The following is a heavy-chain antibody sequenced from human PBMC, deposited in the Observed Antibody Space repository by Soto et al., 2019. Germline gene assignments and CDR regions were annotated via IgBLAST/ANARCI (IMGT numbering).Heavy chain of an antibody. Sequence: EVQLLESGGGLVQPGGSLRLSCAASGFTFSSYAMSWVRQAPGKGLEWVSAISGSGASRYYADSVKGRFTISRDNSKHTMSLQMNSLRAEDTAVYYCAKHRGYSSSPCDYWGQGTLVTVTS. CDR2: ISGSGASR. D-gene: IGHD6-6*01. J-gene: IGHJ4*02. CDR3: AKHRGYSSSPCDY. V-gene: IGHV3-23*01. CDR1: GFTFSSYA.